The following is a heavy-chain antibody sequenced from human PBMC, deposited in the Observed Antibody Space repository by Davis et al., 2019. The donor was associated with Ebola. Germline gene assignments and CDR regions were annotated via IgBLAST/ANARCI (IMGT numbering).Heavy chain of an antibody. Sequence: GESLKIPCAASGFTFSDYYMSWIRQAPGKGLEWVSYISSSGSTIYYADSVKGRFTISRDNAKNSLYLQMNSLRAEDTAVYYCARTPRGQQLVNYYYYGMDVWGKGTTVTVSS. D-gene: IGHD6-13*01. CDR3: ARTPRGQQLVNYYYYGMDV. CDR2: ISSSGSTI. CDR1: GFTFSDYY. J-gene: IGHJ6*04. V-gene: IGHV3-11*01.